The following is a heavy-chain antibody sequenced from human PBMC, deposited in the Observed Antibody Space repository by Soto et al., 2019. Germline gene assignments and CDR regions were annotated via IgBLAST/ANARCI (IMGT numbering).Heavy chain of an antibody. V-gene: IGHV3-23*01. CDR3: AKDLSKSNSGMDN. CDR1: GFTFSSYA. CDR2: ISGSGGST. D-gene: IGHD4-4*01. J-gene: IGHJ6*02. Sequence: GVSLRLSCAASGFTFSSYAMSWVRQAPGKGLEWVSAISGSGGSTYYADSVKGRFTISRDNSKNTLYLQMNSLRAEDTAVYYRAKDLSKSNSGMDNWGQGTKVTASS.